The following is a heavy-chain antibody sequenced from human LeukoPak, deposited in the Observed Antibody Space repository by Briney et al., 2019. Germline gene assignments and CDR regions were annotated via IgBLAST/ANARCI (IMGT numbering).Heavy chain of an antibody. CDR1: GGSISSSSYY. J-gene: IGHJ4*02. Sequence: SETLSLTCTVSGGSISSSSYYWGWIRQPPGKGLEWIGSIYYSGSTYYNPSLKSRVTISVDTSKNQFSLKLSSVTAADTAVYYCARGRSSYYGSGSYSPFDYWGQGTLVTVSS. D-gene: IGHD3-10*01. CDR3: ARGRSSYYGSGSYSPFDY. V-gene: IGHV4-39*07. CDR2: IYYSGST.